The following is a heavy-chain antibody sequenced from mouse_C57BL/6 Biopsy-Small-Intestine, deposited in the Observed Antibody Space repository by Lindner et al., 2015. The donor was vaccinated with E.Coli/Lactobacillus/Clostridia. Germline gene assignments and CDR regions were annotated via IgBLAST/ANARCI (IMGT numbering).Heavy chain of an antibody. D-gene: IGHD1-1*02. J-gene: IGHJ4*01. CDR1: DTPSAAI. V-gene: IGHV1-64*01. CDR3: VRGTHYYGSGSYEAY. Sequence: PVKVVLARHLDTPSAAIICTGCGRPLGQGLEWMGIINPSGGSTSYAQKFQARVTMTGDTSTSTVYMELSSLRSEDTAVYYCVRGTHYYGSGSYEAYWGQGTLVTVSS. CDR2: INPSGGST.